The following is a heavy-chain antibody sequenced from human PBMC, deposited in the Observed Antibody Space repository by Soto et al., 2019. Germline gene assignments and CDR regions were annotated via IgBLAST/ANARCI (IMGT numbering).Heavy chain of an antibody. V-gene: IGHV1-69*01. CDR1: GDTFSNYA. CDR3: ASVVILVPAAPPHYYYHMDV. D-gene: IGHD2-2*01. J-gene: IGHJ6*02. Sequence: QVQLVQSGAEVRKPGSSVTVSCKASGDTFSNYAISWVRQAPGQGLDWMGGIIAIVGTASYAQKFQGRVTITADEPTTTAYMELSSLRLEDTAVYYCASVVILVPAAPPHYYYHMDVWGPGTTVTVSS. CDR2: IIAIVGTA.